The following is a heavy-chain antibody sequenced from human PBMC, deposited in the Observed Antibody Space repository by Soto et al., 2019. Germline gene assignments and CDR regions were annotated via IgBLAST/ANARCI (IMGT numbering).Heavy chain of an antibody. Sequence: PGESLTICCTGLGYSFTSYWIGWVLQMPGKGLEWMGIIYPGDSDTRYSPSFQGQVTISADKSISTVYLQWSSLKASDTAMYYCARGYCTTNICDPWFDPWGQGTMVTGSS. CDR1: GYSFTSYW. J-gene: IGHJ5*02. D-gene: IGHD2-8*01. CDR3: ARGYCTTNICDPWFDP. V-gene: IGHV5-51*01. CDR2: IYPGDSDT.